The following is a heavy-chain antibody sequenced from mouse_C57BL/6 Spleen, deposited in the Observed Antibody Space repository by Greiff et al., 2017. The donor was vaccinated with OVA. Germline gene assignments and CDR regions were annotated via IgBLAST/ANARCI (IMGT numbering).Heavy chain of an antibody. D-gene: IGHD3-3*01. CDR2: IDPENGDT. Sequence: EVQLQQPGAELVRPGASVKLSCTASGFNIKDDYMHWVKQRPEQGLEWIGWIDPENGDTEYASKFQGKATITADTSSNTAYLQLSSLTSEDTAVYYCTAGDVGGGLDYWGQGTTLTVSS. CDR1: GFNIKDDY. J-gene: IGHJ2*01. V-gene: IGHV14-4*01. CDR3: TAGDVGGGLDY.